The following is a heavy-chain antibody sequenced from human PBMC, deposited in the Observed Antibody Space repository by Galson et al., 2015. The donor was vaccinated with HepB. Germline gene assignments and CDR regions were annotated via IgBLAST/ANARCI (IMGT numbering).Heavy chain of an antibody. CDR2: IIPIFGTA. D-gene: IGHD2-2*01. CDR1: GGTFSSYA. V-gene: IGHV1-69*13. CDR3: AREAGYCSSTSCYGLPDY. J-gene: IGHJ4*02. Sequence: SVKVSCKASGGTFSSYAISWVRQAPGQGLEWMGGIIPIFGTANYAQKFQGRVTITADESTSTAYMELSSLRSEDTAVYYCAREAGYCSSTSCYGLPDYWGQGTLVTVSS.